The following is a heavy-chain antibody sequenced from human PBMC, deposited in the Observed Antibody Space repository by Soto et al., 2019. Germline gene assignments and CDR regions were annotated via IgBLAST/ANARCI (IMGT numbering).Heavy chain of an antibody. Sequence: EVQLLESGGGLVQPGGSLRLSCAAAGFSFTDYPMTWVRQAPGKGLEWVSSISGSGATTYYADSVKGRFNISRDNSKNTLYLQMNSLGAGDTAVYYCAKDPEVVVTAPDYWGQGTLVTVSS. D-gene: IGHD2-21*02. J-gene: IGHJ4*02. CDR2: ISGSGATT. CDR1: GFSFTDYP. CDR3: AKDPEVVVTAPDY. V-gene: IGHV3-23*01.